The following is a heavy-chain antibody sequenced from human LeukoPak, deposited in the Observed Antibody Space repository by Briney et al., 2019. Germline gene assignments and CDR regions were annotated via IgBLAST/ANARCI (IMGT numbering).Heavy chain of an antibody. Sequence: NPGGSLRLSCAASGFTFSDYYMSWVRQAPGKGLEWVSSITSRSSYIYYADSVKGRFTISRDNANNSLYLQMNSLRAEDTAVYYCARAVYSSGSYGWFDPWGQGTLVTVSS. CDR3: ARAVYSSGSYGWFDP. J-gene: IGHJ5*02. CDR2: ITSRSSYI. CDR1: GFTFSDYY. V-gene: IGHV3-21*01. D-gene: IGHD3-22*01.